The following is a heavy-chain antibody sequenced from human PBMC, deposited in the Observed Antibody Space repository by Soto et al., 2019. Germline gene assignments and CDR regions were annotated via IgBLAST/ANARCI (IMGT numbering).Heavy chain of an antibody. CDR3: ARDGVEMATTYFDY. V-gene: IGHV1-69*13. CDR1: GGTFSSYA. CDR2: IIPIFGTA. D-gene: IGHD5-12*01. J-gene: IGHJ4*02. Sequence: SVKVSCKASGGTFSSYAISWVRQAPGQGLEWMGGIIPIFGTASYAQKFQGRVTITADESTSTAYMELRSLRSEDTAVYYCARDGVEMATTYFDYWGQGTLVTVSS.